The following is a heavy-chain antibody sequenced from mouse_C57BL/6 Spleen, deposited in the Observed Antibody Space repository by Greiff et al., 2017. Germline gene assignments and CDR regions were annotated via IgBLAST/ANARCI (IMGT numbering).Heavy chain of an antibody. CDR1: GYTFTGYW. J-gene: IGHJ2*01. Sequence: QVQLQQSGAELMKPGASVTLSCKATGYTFTGYWIEWVKQRPGHGLEWIGEILPGSGSTNYNEKFKGKATFTADTSSNTAYMQLSSLTTEDSAIYYCARGPPYCGSNRYYFDDWGQGTTLTVSS. V-gene: IGHV1-9*01. CDR2: ILPGSGST. CDR3: ARGPPYCGSNRYYFDD. D-gene: IGHD1-1*01.